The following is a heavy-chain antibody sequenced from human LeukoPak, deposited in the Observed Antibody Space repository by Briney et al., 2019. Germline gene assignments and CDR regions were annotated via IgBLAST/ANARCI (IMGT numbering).Heavy chain of an antibody. CDR2: ISSNGGST. J-gene: IGHJ4*02. D-gene: IGHD3-10*01. CDR1: GFTFSSYS. V-gene: IGHV3-64*01. CDR3: ARSGTMVRGVINYFDY. Sequence: PGGSLRLSCAASGFTFSSYSMNWVRQAPGKGLEYVSAISSNGGSTYYANSVKGRFTISRDNSKNTLYLQMGSLRAEDMAVYYCARSGTMVRGVINYFDYWGQGTLVTVSS.